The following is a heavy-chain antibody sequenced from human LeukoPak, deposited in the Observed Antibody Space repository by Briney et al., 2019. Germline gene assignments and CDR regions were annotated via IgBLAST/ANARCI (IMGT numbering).Heavy chain of an antibody. Sequence: ASVKVSCKASGGTFSSYAISWVRQAPGQGLEWMGRVIPIFGTANYAQKSQGRVTITTDESTSTAYMELSSLRSEDTAVYYCVLEGNWNYIARLGITGFDPWGQGTLVTVSS. CDR1: GGTFSSYA. CDR2: VIPIFGTA. D-gene: IGHD1-7*01. J-gene: IGHJ5*02. V-gene: IGHV1-69*05. CDR3: VLEGNWNYIARLGITGFDP.